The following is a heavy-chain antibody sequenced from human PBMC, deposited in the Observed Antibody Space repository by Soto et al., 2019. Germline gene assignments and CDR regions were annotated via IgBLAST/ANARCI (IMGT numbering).Heavy chain of an antibody. CDR1: GGTLSIYT. CDR2: IIPMIGIE. D-gene: IGHD3-10*02. J-gene: IGHJ4*02. CDR3: AMSLWSASGLFDS. V-gene: IGHV1-69*02. Sequence: GASVKVSCKAFGGTLSIYTIIWVRQAPGEGLEWMGRIIPMIGIENYAKKFQGRVTITADKSTSTAYMELSSLRSEDTAVYYCAMSLWSASGLFDSWGQGTLVTVSS.